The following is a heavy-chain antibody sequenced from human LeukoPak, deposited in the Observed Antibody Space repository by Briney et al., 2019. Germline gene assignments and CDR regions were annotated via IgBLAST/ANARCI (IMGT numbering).Heavy chain of an antibody. D-gene: IGHD5-18*01. V-gene: IGHV3-30*02. J-gene: IGHJ3*02. CDR3: AKDLHAWIQLWSGLDAFDI. CDR2: IRYDGSNK. CDR1: GFTFSSYG. Sequence: QSGGSLRLSCAASGFTFSSYGMHWVRQAPGKGLEWVAFIRYDGSNKYYADSVKGRFTISRDNSKNTLYLQMNSLRAEDTAVYYCAKDLHAWIQLWSGLDAFDIWGQGTMATVSS.